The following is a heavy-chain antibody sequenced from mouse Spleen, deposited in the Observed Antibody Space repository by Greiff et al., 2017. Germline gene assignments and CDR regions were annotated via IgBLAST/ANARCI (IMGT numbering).Heavy chain of an antibody. CDR3: ARFRYDADYAMDY. D-gene: IGHD2-14*01. CDR2: IYPGDGDT. V-gene: IGHV1-82*01. CDR1: GYAFSSSW. Sequence: VQLQQSGPELVKPGASVKISCKASGYAFSSSWMNWVKQRPGKGLEWIGRIYPGDGDTNYNGKFKGKATLTADKSSSTAYMQLSSLTSEDSAVYFCARFRYDADYAMDYWGQGTTVTVSS. J-gene: IGHJ4*01.